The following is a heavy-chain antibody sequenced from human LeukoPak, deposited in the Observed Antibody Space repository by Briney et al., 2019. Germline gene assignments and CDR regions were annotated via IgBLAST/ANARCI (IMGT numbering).Heavy chain of an antibody. Sequence: ASVKVSCKASGYTFTSNAMNWVRQAPGKGLEWMGGFDPEDGETIYAQKFQGRVTMTEDTSTDTAYMELSSLRSEDTAVYYCATGLDSYSGLPWGQGTLVTVSS. V-gene: IGHV1-24*01. D-gene: IGHD1-26*01. CDR3: ATGLDSYSGLP. J-gene: IGHJ5*02. CDR2: FDPEDGET. CDR1: GYTFTSNA.